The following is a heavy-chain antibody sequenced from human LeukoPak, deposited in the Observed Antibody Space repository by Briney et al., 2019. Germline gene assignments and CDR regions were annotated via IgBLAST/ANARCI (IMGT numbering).Heavy chain of an antibody. CDR2: ISGSGGST. V-gene: IGHV3-23*01. CDR3: AKRERGSYSLDY. J-gene: IGHJ4*02. Sequence: PGGSLRLSCAASGFTFTSYAMRWVRQAPGKALEWVSAISGSGGSTYYADSVKGRFTISRDNSKNTLYLQMNSLRAEDTAVYYCAKRERGSYSLDYWGQGTLVTVSS. CDR1: GFTFTSYA. D-gene: IGHD1-26*01.